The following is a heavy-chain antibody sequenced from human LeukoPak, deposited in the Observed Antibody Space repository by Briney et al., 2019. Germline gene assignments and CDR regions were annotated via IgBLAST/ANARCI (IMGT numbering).Heavy chain of an antibody. CDR2: IYYSGST. CDR3: ARDRDYGGAYFDY. V-gene: IGHV4-31*03. CDR1: GGSISSGGYY. D-gene: IGHD4-23*01. J-gene: IGHJ4*02. Sequence: SETLSLTCTVSGGSISSGGYYWSWIRQHPGKGLEWIGYIYYSGSTYYNPSLKGRVTISVDTSKNQFSLKLSSVTAADTAVYYCARDRDYGGAYFDYWGQGTLVTVSS.